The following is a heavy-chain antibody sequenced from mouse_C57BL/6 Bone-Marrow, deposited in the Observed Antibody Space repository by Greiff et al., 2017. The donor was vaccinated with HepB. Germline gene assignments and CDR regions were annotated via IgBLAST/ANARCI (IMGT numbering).Heavy chain of an antibody. V-gene: IGHV5-9-1*02. CDR3: TRGGLWFAY. J-gene: IGHJ3*01. CDR1: GFTFSSYA. CDR2: ISSGGDYI. Sequence: EVKLMESGDGLVKPGGSLKLSCAASGFTFSSYAMSWVRQTPEKRLEWVAYISSGGDYIYYADTVKGRFTISRDNARNTLYLQMSSLKSEDTAMYYCTRGGLWFAYWGQGTRVTVSA.